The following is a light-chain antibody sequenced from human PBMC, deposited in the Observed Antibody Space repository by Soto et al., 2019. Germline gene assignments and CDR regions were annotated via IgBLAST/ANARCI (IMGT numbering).Light chain of an antibody. CDR1: QSISNY. V-gene: IGKV1-39*01. Sequence: DIQMTQSPSSLSASVGDRVIITCRTSQSISNYLNWYQHKPGKAPQVLISAASNLQSGVPSRFSGIGSGTVFTLTISSLQPEDFATYFCQQSYTLSPLTFGGGTKVEIK. CDR3: QQSYTLSPLT. CDR2: AAS. J-gene: IGKJ4*01.